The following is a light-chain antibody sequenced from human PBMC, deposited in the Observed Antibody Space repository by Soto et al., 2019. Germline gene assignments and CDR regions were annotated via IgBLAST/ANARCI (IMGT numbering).Light chain of an antibody. CDR3: SSYTGDSSYV. V-gene: IGLV2-14*03. CDR1: SSDVGLYDY. Sequence: QSALTQPASVSGSPGQSITISCTGTSSDVGLYDYVSWYQQHPGKAPQLLIYAVSNRPSGVSNRFSASKSGDTASLFISGLQAEDEADYYCSSYTGDSSYVFGSGSKFTVL. J-gene: IGLJ1*01. CDR2: AVS.